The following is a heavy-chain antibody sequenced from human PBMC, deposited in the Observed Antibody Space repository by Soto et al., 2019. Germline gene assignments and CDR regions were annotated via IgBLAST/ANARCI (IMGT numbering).Heavy chain of an antibody. J-gene: IGHJ4*02. CDR2: INHSGST. V-gene: IGHV4-34*01. D-gene: IGHD2-21*02. CDR1: GGSFSGYY. Sequence: ETLSLTCAVYGGSFSGYYWSWIRQPPGKGLEWIGEINHSGSTNYNPSLKSRVTISVDTSKNQFSLKLSSVTAADTAVYYCAREYGGNSGTFDYWGQGTLVTVSS. CDR3: AREYGGNSGTFDY.